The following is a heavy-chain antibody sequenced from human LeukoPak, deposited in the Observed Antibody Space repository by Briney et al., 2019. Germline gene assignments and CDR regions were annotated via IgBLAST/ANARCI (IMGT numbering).Heavy chain of an antibody. CDR1: GFTFTTYG. CDR3: ARDLSYYCSSTSCLATNWFDP. CDR2: IWYDGSNK. Sequence: GGSLRLSCEASGFTFTTYGMHWVRQAPGKGLEWVAVIWYDGSNKYYADSVKGRFTISRDNSKNTLYLQMNSLRAEDTAVYYCARDLSYYCSSTSCLATNWFDPWGQGTLVTVSS. J-gene: IGHJ5*02. V-gene: IGHV3-33*01. D-gene: IGHD2-2*01.